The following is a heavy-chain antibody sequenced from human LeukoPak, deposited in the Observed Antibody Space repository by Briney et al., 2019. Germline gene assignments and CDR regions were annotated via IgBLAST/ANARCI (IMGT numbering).Heavy chain of an antibody. V-gene: IGHV3-23*01. Sequence: GASLRLSCAASGFTFSSYAMSWVRQAPGKGLEWVSGISYSGGTTYYADSVKGRFTISRDNSKNTLYLQMNSQRAEDTAVYYCARSIVVVPAVDDYWGQGTLVTVSS. CDR2: ISYSGGTT. CDR3: ARSIVVVPAVDDY. D-gene: IGHD2-2*01. CDR1: GFTFSSYA. J-gene: IGHJ4*02.